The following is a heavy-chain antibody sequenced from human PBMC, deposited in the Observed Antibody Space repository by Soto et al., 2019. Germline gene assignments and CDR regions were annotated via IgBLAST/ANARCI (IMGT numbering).Heavy chain of an antibody. Sequence: GASVKVSCKASGYTFTSYYVHWVRQAPGQGLEWMGIINPSGGSTNYEQNFQGRVTMTTDTSTSTVYMELSSLRSEDTAVYYCARGGAGGYNYYYYYGMDGGGQGTTVT. D-gene: IGHD5-12*01. V-gene: IGHV1-46*01. CDR1: GYTFTSYY. CDR3: ARGGAGGYNYYYYYGMDG. J-gene: IGHJ6*02. CDR2: INPSGGST.